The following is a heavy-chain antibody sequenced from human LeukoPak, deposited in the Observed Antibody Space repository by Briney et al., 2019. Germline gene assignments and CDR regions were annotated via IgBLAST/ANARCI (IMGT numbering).Heavy chain of an antibody. CDR1: GGSISSSSYY. CDR2: IYYSGST. CDR3: ASGYDRVAPLDV. V-gene: IGHV4-39*01. Sequence: SETLSLTCTVPGGSISSSSYYWGWIRQPPGKGLEWIGSIYYSGSTYYNPSPKSRVTISVDTSKNQFSLKLSSVTAADTAVYYCASGYDRVAPLDVWGQGTTVTVSS. D-gene: IGHD2-15*01. J-gene: IGHJ6*02.